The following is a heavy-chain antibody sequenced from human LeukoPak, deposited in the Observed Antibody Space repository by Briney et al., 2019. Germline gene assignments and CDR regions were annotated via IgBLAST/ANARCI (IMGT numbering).Heavy chain of an antibody. J-gene: IGHJ4*02. CDR3: ARARGYCSSTSCYNVDFDY. Sequence: SETLSLTCTVSGGSISSGGYYWSWIRQPPGKGLEWIGYIYHSGSTYYNPSLKSRVTISVDRSKNQFSLKLSSVTAADTAVYYCARARGYCSSTSCYNVDFDYWGQGTLVTVSS. CDR2: IYHSGST. CDR1: GGSISSGGYY. V-gene: IGHV4-30-2*01. D-gene: IGHD2-2*02.